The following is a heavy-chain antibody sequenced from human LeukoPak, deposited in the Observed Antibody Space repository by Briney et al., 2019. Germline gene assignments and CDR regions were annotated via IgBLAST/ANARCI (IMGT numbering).Heavy chain of an antibody. Sequence: SVKVSCKASGGTFSSYAISWVRQAPGQGLEWMGGIIPIFGTANYAQKFQGRVTITADESTSTAYMELSSLRSEDPAVYYCARSYRDYYYYYGMDVWGQGTTVTVFS. CDR2: IIPIFGTA. J-gene: IGHJ6*02. D-gene: IGHD4-11*01. V-gene: IGHV1-69*13. CDR1: GGTFSSYA. CDR3: ARSYRDYYYYYGMDV.